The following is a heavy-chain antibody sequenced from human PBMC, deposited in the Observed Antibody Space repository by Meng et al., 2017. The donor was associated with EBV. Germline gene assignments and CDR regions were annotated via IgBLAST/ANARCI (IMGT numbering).Heavy chain of an antibody. CDR2: INVGVGYT. CDR3: VRGPPVGVPGPGDY. Sequence: AQLVQSGAEVQNPGASVKVSCKASGYAFTSYILHWVRQAPGQRLEWMGWINVGVGYTKYSQKFQGRVTISSDTSATTGYMELSSLRSEDTAVYYCVRGPPVGVPGPGDYWGQGTLVTVSS. CDR1: GYAFTSYI. V-gene: IGHV1-3*01. J-gene: IGHJ4*02. D-gene: IGHD2-21*01.